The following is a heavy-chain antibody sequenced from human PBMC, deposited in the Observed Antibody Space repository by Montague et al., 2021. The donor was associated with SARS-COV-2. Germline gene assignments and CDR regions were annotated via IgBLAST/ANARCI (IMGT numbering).Heavy chain of an antibody. CDR1: GGSISSYY. V-gene: IGHV4-59*01. D-gene: IGHD3-22*01. CDR3: ARGGYYDYAFDI. J-gene: IGHJ3*02. Sequence: ETLSLTCTVSGGSISSYYWSWIRQPPGKGLEWIGYIYYSGSTNYNPSLKSRVTISADTSKNQLSLKLSSVTAADTAVYYCARGGYYDYAFDIWGQGTMVTVSS. CDR2: IYYSGST.